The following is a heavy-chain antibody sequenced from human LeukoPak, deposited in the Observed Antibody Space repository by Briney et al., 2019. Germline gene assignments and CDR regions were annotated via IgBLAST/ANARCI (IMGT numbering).Heavy chain of an antibody. D-gene: IGHD3-22*01. CDR1: GFTFSSYA. J-gene: IGHJ4*02. Sequence: GGSLRLSCAASGFTFSSYAMSWVRQAPGKGLEWVSSISSSSSYIYYADSVKGRFTISRDNAKNSLYLQMNSLRAEDTAVYYCARDYRYYYDSSGYYLGYWGQGTLATVSS. CDR3: ARDYRYYYDSSGYYLGY. V-gene: IGHV3-21*01. CDR2: ISSSSSYI.